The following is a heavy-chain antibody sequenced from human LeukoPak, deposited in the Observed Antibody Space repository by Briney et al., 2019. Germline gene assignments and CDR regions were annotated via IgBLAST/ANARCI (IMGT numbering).Heavy chain of an antibody. J-gene: IGHJ6*02. D-gene: IGHD6-13*01. CDR1: GYTFTGYY. CDR3: AVTGYSSSWYGSYYYYGMDV. V-gene: IGHV1-8*02. Sequence: ASVKVSCKASGYTFTGYYMHWVRQAPGQGLEWMGWINPNSGNTGYAQKFQGRVTMTRNTSISTAYMELSSLRSEDTAVYYCAVTGYSSSWYGSYYYYGMDVWGQGTTVTVSS. CDR2: INPNSGNT.